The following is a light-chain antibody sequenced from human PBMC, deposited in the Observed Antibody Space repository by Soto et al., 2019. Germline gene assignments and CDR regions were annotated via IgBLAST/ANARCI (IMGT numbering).Light chain of an antibody. J-gene: IGLJ2*01. V-gene: IGLV4-69*01. CDR2: LNSDDSH. Sequence: QPVLTQSPSASASLGASVKLTCTLSSGHSSYAIAWHQQQPEKGPRYLMKLNSDDSHSKGDGIPDRFSGSSSGAERYLTISSLQSEEEADYYCQTWGTGIVVFGGGTKLTVL. CDR3: QTWGTGIVV. CDR1: SGHSSYA.